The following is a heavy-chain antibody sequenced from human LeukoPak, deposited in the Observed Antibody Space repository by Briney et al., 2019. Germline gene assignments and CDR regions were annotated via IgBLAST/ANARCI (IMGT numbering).Heavy chain of an antibody. CDR1: GLSFSSYT. D-gene: IGHD4-17*01. J-gene: IGHJ6*02. CDR3: ARDYAKAPYYYYGMDV. Sequence: GGSLRLSCAPSGLSFSSYTIHWVRQAPGKGLEWVSVIYSGGSTYYADSVKGRFTISRDNSKNTLYLQMNSLRAEDTAVYYCARDYAKAPYYYYGMDVWGQGTTVTVSS. CDR2: IYSGGST. V-gene: IGHV3-66*01.